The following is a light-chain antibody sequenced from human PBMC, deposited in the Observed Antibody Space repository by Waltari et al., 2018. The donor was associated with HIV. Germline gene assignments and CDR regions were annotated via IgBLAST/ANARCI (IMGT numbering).Light chain of an antibody. CDR1: EDIATY. CDR2: SAS. J-gene: IGKJ2*03. CDR3: QQSYDNPKS. Sequence: DIQMTQSPSSLSASVGDKVTITCRASEDIATYLNWYQQRSGEAPKLLIYSASSLESGAPSRFSGSGSATEFTLTVSGLQPEDSATYYCQQSYDNPKSFGQGTKLEIK. V-gene: IGKV1-39*01.